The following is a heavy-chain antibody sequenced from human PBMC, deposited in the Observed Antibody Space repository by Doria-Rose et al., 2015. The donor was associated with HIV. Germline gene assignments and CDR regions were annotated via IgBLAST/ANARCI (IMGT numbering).Heavy chain of an antibody. CDR3: ARSGTNREFDQ. D-gene: IGHD1-26*01. V-gene: IGHV1-18*01. Sequence: RQAPGQGLEWMGWISTYNGNTHYVQNFQGGVTMTRDTSTSTVYLELRSLRPDDTAMYYCARSGTNREFDQWGQGTLVTVSS. CDR2: ISTYNGNT. J-gene: IGHJ4*02.